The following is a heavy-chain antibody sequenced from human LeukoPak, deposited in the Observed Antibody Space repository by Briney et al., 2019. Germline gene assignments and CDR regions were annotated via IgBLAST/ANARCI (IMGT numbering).Heavy chain of an antibody. CDR3: ARDSLPMAVTGPFDH. CDR2: IWFDGSNI. D-gene: IGHD6-19*01. V-gene: IGHV3-33*01. Sequence: WRSLRLSCAASGFNFSSYGMHWVRQAPGKGLEWVTSIWFDGSNIHYADSVKGRVIISRDNSKSALYLQMNSLRAEDTAIYYCARDSLPMAVTGPFDHWGQGALVTVSS. CDR1: GFNFSSYG. J-gene: IGHJ4*02.